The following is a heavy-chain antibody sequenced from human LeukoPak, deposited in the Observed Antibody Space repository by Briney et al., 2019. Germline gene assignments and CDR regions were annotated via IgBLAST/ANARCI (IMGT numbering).Heavy chain of an antibody. V-gene: IGHV4-31*03. CDR2: VYNSGST. J-gene: IGHJ2*01. CDR1: GGSISSGRYW. D-gene: IGHD3-3*01. CDR3: ARAILRASGSVWYFDL. Sequence: SETLSLTCTVSGGSISSGRYWRSWIRQHPGKGLEWIGYVYNSGSTYYSPSLRSRLSMSVDTSKNQFSLNLRSVTAADTAVYYCARAILRASGSVWYFDLWGRGTLVTVSS.